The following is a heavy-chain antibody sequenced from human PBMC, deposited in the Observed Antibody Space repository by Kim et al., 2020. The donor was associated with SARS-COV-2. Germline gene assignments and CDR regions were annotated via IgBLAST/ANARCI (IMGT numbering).Heavy chain of an antibody. CDR3: AKASSISRTHFDY. J-gene: IGHJ4*02. V-gene: IGHV3-23*01. CDR2: ISGSGGST. D-gene: IGHD2-2*01. CDR1: GFTFSSYA. Sequence: GGSLRLSCAASGFTFSSYAMSWVRQAPGKGLEWVSGISGSGGSTYYADSVKGRFTISRDNSKNTLYVQMNSLRAEDTAVYYCAKASSISRTHFDYWGQGTLVTVSS.